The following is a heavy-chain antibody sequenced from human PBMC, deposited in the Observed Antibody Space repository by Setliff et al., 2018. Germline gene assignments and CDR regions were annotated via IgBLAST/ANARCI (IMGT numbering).Heavy chain of an antibody. V-gene: IGHV3-21*06. CDR3: ARAKMEESGKAQAGMDV. CDR2: ISDTSAFI. J-gene: IGHJ6*04. D-gene: IGHD6-13*01. CDR1: GLTLTPYT. Sequence: PGGSLRLSCAASGLTLTPYTMTWVRQAPGKGPEWVSSISDTSAFIYYADSVKGRFTISRDNAKNTLYLQMNSLRADDTAVYYCARAKMEESGKAQAGMDVWGKGTTVTVSS.